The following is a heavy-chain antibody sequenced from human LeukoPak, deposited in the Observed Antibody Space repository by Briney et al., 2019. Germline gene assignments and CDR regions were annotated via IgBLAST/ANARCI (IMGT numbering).Heavy chain of an antibody. V-gene: IGHV4-59*01. J-gene: IGHJ6*03. CDR1: GGSFGSYY. CDR3: ARGYYYYMDV. CDR2: IYYSGST. Sequence: ETLSLTCAVYGGSFGSYYWSWIRQPPGKGLEWIGYIYYSGSTNYNPSLKSRVTISVDTSKNQFSLKLSSVTAADTAVYYCARGYYYYMDVWGKGTTVTISS.